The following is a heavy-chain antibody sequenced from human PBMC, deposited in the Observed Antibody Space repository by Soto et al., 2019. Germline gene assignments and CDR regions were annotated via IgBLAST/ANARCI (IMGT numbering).Heavy chain of an antibody. CDR3: ARDHDYIWGGYRSNDAFDI. J-gene: IGHJ3*02. CDR2: ISAYNGNT. D-gene: IGHD3-16*02. CDR1: GYTFTSYG. Sequence: GASVKVSCKASGYTFTSYGISWVRQAPGQGLEWMGWISAYNGNTNYAQKLQGRVTMTTDTSTSTAYMELRSLRSDDTAVYYCARDHDYIWGGYRSNDAFDIWGQGTMVTVSS. V-gene: IGHV1-18*01.